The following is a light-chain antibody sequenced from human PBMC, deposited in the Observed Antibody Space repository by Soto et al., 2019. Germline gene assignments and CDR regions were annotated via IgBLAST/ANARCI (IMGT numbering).Light chain of an antibody. J-gene: IGKJ1*01. Sequence: DIQVTQTPSSLSASVGDRVTITCRASQSMSRYLNWFQQKPGKAPKLLIYGASSVQGGVPSRFSGSGSVTDFTLTINSLQPEDSATYYCQQSYSIWTFGQGTKVE. CDR3: QQSYSIWT. CDR1: QSMSRY. CDR2: GAS. V-gene: IGKV1-39*01.